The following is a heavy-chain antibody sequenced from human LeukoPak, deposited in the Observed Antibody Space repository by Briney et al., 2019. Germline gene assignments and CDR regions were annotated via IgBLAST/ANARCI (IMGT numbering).Heavy chain of an antibody. CDR2: IRSKSLGATT. J-gene: IGHJ4*02. CDR3: SITGSGWKYYFDF. CDR1: GFTFGDYA. V-gene: IGHV3-49*04. D-gene: IGHD6-19*01. Sequence: PGGSLRLSCILSGFTFGDYAMTWVRQAPGEGLEWVGFIRSKSLGATTEYAASVKDRFIVSRDDSNSIAYLQMNSLKTEDTAVYSRSITGSGWKYYFDFWGQGALVTVSS.